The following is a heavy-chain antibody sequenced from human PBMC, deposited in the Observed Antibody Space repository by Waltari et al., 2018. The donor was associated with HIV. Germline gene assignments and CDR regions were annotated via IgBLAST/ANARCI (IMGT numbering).Heavy chain of an antibody. V-gene: IGHV3-30*18. CDR3: AKEMAGSFAY. Sequence: QVQLVESGGGVVQPGNSLRLSCAASGLSVSSYGMPWVRQAPGKGLEWVAFLSDDGTNKYYTDSVKGRFTISRDNSKNTLFLQMNSLSVEDTALYYCAKEMAGSFAYWGQGTLVTVSS. J-gene: IGHJ4*02. D-gene: IGHD6-19*01. CDR2: LSDDGTNK. CDR1: GLSVSSYG.